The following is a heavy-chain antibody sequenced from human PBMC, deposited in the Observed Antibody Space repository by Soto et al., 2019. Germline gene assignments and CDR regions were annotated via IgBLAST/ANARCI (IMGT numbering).Heavy chain of an antibody. CDR2: IYYSGST. CDR1: GGSISSSSYY. J-gene: IGHJ4*02. D-gene: IGHD2-2*01. Sequence: QLQLQESGPGLVKPSETLSLTCTVSGGSISSSSYYWGWIRQPPGKGPEWIGSIYYSGSTYYNPSLKSRVTISVDTSKNQFSLKLSSVTAADTAVYYCARDMRSMYCSSTSCEHFDYWGQGTLVTVSS. V-gene: IGHV4-39*02. CDR3: ARDMRSMYCSSTSCEHFDY.